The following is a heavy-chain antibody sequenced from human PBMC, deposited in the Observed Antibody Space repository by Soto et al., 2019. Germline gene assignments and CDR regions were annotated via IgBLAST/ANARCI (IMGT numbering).Heavy chain of an antibody. J-gene: IGHJ6*02. V-gene: IGHV1-2*02. CDR2: INPNTGGT. D-gene: IGHD3-22*01. CDR1: GYTSTDYY. Sequence: ASVKVSCKASGYTSTDYYLHWVRQAPGQGLEWMGWINPNTGGTKYAQKFQGRVAMTRDTSISTAYMELSGLRSDDTAVYFCARDWYYFDSSGYSKPVYYYYYGLDVWGQGTTVTVSS. CDR3: ARDWYYFDSSGYSKPVYYYYYGLDV.